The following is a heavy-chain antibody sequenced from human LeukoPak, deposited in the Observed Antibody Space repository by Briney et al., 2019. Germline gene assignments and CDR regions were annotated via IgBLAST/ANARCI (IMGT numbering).Heavy chain of an antibody. V-gene: IGHV4-59*01. CDR1: SVSISSFF. Sequence: SETLSLTCSVSSVSISSFFWSWIRQPPGKGLEWIGSINYSGDTKYNPSLKSRVSLSVDTSKQQFSLRLSSVTAADTAVYYCARDLELERNRWNYFESWGQGTLVSVSS. D-gene: IGHD1-1*01. CDR2: INYSGDT. CDR3: ARDLELERNRWNYFES. J-gene: IGHJ4*02.